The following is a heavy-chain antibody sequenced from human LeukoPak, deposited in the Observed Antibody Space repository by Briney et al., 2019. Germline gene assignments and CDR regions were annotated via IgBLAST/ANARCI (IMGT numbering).Heavy chain of an antibody. CDR2: ISAYNGNT. D-gene: IGHD3-9*01. J-gene: IGHJ3*02. CDR1: GYTFTSYG. Sequence: ASVKVSCKASGYTFTSYGISWVRQAPGQGLEWMGWISAYNGNTNYAQKLQGRVTMTRDTSTSTVYMELSSLRSEDTAVYYCARDLSESTGYGRPGAFDIWGQGTMVTVSS. V-gene: IGHV1-18*01. CDR3: ARDLSESTGYGRPGAFDI.